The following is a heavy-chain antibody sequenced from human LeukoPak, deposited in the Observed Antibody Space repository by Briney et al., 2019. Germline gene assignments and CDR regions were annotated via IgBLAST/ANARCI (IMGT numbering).Heavy chain of an antibody. D-gene: IGHD2-2*02. J-gene: IGHJ4*02. CDR2: INAGNDNT. CDR3: ARIYCSSTSCYIDY. Sequence: ASVKVSCKASGYTFTSYAMHWVRQAPGQRLEWMGWINAGNDNTKYSQKFQGRVTITRDTSASTAYMELSSLRSDDTAVYYCARIYCSSTSCYIDYWGQGTLVTVSS. V-gene: IGHV1-3*01. CDR1: GYTFTSYA.